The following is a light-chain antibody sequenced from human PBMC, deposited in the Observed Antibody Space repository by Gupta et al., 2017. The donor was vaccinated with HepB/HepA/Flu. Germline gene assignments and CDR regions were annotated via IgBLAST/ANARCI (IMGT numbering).Light chain of an antibody. J-gene: IGLJ3*02. V-gene: IGLV1-40*01. CDR1: NSNIGANYD. Sequence: QSVLTQPPSVSGAPGQRVTISCTGNNSNIGANYDVHWYQQFPGAAPKLLIYAYNNRPSGVPDRFSASKSGTSGSLAITGLHAEDEADYYCQSYDNSRTTWVFGGGTKLTVL. CDR3: QSYDNSRTTWV. CDR2: AYN.